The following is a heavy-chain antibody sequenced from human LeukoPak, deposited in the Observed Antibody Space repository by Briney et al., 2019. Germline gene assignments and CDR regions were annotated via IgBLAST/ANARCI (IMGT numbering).Heavy chain of an antibody. J-gene: IGHJ4*02. V-gene: IGHV3-23*01. Sequence: GGSLRLSCAASGFTFSSYAMSWVRQAPGKGLEWVSAISDSGGTTYYADSVKGRFTISRDNSKNTLYLQMNSLRAEDTAVYYCAKDFLRYFDWFYFDYWGQGTLVTVSS. CDR3: AKDFLRYFDWFYFDY. D-gene: IGHD3-9*01. CDR1: GFTFSSYA. CDR2: ISDSGGTT.